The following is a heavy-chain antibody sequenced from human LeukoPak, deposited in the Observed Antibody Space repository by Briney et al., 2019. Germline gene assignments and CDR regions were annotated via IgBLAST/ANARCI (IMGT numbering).Heavy chain of an antibody. D-gene: IGHD3-22*01. V-gene: IGHV4-4*07. CDR2: IYTGGST. Sequence: PSETLSLTCTVSDGSISTYYWSWIRQPAGKGLERIGRIYTGGSTNYNPSLNSRVTMSVDTSKNQFSLTLSSVTAADTAVYYCAREGDYYDTSGYYYVRWFDYWGQGTLVTVSS. J-gene: IGHJ4*02. CDR3: AREGDYYDTSGYYYVRWFDY. CDR1: DGSISTYY.